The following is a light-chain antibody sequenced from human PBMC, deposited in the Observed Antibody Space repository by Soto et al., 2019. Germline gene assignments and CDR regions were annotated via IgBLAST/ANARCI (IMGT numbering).Light chain of an antibody. V-gene: IGLV2-14*03. Sequence: QSALTQPASVSGSPGQSITISCTGTSSDVGDFNYVSWYQQHPGKAPKLMIYDVSHRPSGVSNRFSGSKSGNTASLTISGLQAEDEADYYCSSYTRSITLFSGGTKLTVL. J-gene: IGLJ2*01. CDR2: DVS. CDR1: SSDVGDFNY. CDR3: SSYTRSITL.